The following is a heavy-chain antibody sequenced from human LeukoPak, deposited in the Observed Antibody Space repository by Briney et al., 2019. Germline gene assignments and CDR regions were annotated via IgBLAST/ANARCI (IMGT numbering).Heavy chain of an antibody. CDR2: INHSGST. D-gene: IGHD6-13*01. CDR3: ARGLVDRKQQLVSSEFDY. Sequence: SVTLSLTCAVYGGSFSGYYWSWIRQPPGKGLEWIGEINHSGSTNYNPSLKSRVTISVDTSKNQFSLKLSSVTAADTAVYYCARGLVDRKQQLVSSEFDYWGQGTLVTVSS. J-gene: IGHJ4*02. CDR1: GGSFSGYY. V-gene: IGHV4-34*01.